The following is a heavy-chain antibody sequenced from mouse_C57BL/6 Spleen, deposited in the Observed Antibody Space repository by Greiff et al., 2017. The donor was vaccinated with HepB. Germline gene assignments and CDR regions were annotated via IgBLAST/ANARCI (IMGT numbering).Heavy chain of an antibody. V-gene: IGHV14-2*01. CDR1: GFNIKDYY. CDR2: IDPEDGET. CDR3: ARWDYGSSYRGDFDY. D-gene: IGHD1-1*01. Sequence: DVQLQESGAELVKPGASVKLSCTASGFNIKDYYMHWVKQRTEQGLEWIGRIDPEDGETKYAPKFQGKATITADTSSNTAYLQLSSLTSEDTAVYYCARWDYGSSYRGDFDYWGQGTTLTVSS. J-gene: IGHJ2*01.